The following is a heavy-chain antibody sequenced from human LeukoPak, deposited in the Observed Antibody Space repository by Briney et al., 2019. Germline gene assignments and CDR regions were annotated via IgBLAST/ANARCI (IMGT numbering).Heavy chain of an antibody. CDR1: GGSISSYY. CDR3: ARGPIRTAAAVRGNYYYMDV. V-gene: IGHV4-59*01. Sequence: SETLSLTCTVSGGSISSYYWSWIRQPPGKGLEWIGYIYYSGSTNYNPSLKSRVTISVDTSKNQFSLKLSSVTAADTAVYYCARGPIRTAAAVRGNYYYMDVWGKGTTVTVSS. J-gene: IGHJ6*03. CDR2: IYYSGST. D-gene: IGHD6-13*01.